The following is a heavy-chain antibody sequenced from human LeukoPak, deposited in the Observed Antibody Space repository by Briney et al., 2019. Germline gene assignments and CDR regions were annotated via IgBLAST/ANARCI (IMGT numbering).Heavy chain of an antibody. CDR3: ARGHYFDY. CDR2: IYPGDSDT. Sequence: GESLKISCKGSGYNFTTYWIGWERQMPGKGLEWMGIIYPGDSDTRYSPSFQGQVTISADKSITTAYLQWSTLKASDTAMYYCARGHYFDYWGQGTLVTVSS. V-gene: IGHV5-51*01. J-gene: IGHJ4*02. CDR1: GYNFTTYW.